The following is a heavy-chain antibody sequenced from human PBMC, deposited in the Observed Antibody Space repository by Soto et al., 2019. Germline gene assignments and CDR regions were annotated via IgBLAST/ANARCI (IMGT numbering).Heavy chain of an antibody. CDR2: INHSGST. V-gene: IGHV4-34*01. D-gene: IGHD4-4*01. CDR1: GGSFSGYY. J-gene: IGHJ4*02. CDR3: ARTLGPQVTGYVDSDYRWTIDQ. Sequence: SETLSLTCAVYGGSFSGYYWTWIRQPPGTGLEWFGEINHSGSTNYNPSLLSRVTISADTSKNQFFLRLTSVTAADTGVYFCARTLGPQVTGYVDSDYRWTIDQWGQGTLVTVSS.